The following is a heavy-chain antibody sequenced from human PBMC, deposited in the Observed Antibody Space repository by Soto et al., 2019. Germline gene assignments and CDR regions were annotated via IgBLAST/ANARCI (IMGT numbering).Heavy chain of an antibody. D-gene: IGHD4-17*01. CDR3: ASYGDAYYYYGMDV. Sequence: PSETLSLTCTVSGGSISSGGYYWSWIRQHPGKGLEWIGYIYYSGSTYYNPSLKSRVTISVDTSKNQFSLKLSSVTAADTAVYYCASYGDAYYYYGMDVWGQGTTVTVSS. CDR2: IYYSGST. CDR1: GGSISSGGYY. V-gene: IGHV4-31*03. J-gene: IGHJ6*02.